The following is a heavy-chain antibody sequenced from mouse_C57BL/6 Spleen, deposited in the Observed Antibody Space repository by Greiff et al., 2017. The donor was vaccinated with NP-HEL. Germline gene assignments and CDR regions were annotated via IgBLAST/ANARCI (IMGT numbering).Heavy chain of an antibody. V-gene: IGHV1-72*01. J-gene: IGHJ4*01. CDR3: GREDDFRYAMDY. CDR2: IDPNRGGT. D-gene: IGHD2-4*01. CDR1: GYTFTSYW. Sequence: QSCKASGYTFTSYWMHWVKQRPGRGLEWIGRIDPNRGGTKYNEKFKSKATLTVDKPSSTAYMQLSSLTSEDSAVYYCGREDDFRYAMDYWGQGTSVTVSS.